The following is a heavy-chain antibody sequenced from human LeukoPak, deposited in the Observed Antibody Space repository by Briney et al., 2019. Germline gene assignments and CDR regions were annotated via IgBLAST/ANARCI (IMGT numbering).Heavy chain of an antibody. CDR2: ISGSGNST. J-gene: IGHJ3*02. Sequence: GSLRLSCAASGFTFSSYAMTWVGQAPGKGLEWVAVISGSGNSTSYADSVKGWFTISRDNSKNTLYLQRISLRAEDTAIYYCTRGGLRGAFDILGQGTMVTVSS. CDR1: GFTFSSYA. CDR3: TRGGLRGAFDI. V-gene: IGHV3-23*01. D-gene: IGHD2-21*01.